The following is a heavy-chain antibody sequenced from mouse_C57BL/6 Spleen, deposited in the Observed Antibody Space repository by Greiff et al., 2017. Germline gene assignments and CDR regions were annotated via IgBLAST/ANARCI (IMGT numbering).Heavy chain of an antibody. Sequence: QVQLQQPGTELVKPGASVKLSCKASGYTFTSYWMHWVKQRPGQGLEWIGNINPSNGGTNYNEKFKSKATLTVDKSSSTAYMQLSSLTSEDSAVYYCAREGGRWDFWYFDVWGTGTTVTVSS. J-gene: IGHJ1*03. CDR2: INPSNGGT. V-gene: IGHV1-53*01. CDR3: AREGGRWDFWYFDV. D-gene: IGHD2-3*01. CDR1: GYTFTSYW.